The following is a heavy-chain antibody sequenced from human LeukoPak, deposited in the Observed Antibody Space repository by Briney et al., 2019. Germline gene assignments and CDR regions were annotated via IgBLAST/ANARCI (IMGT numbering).Heavy chain of an antibody. D-gene: IGHD3-10*01. CDR1: GGSITSYY. CDR3: ARGGVNYKIAGP. J-gene: IGHJ5*02. V-gene: IGHV4-59*01. Sequence: SETLSLTCTVSGGSITSYYWSWLRQPPGKGLEWIGYIYYSGSTNYNPSLKSRVTISVDTSKNQFSLKLSSETSADTAVYYCARGGVNYKIAGPWGQGALVTVSS. CDR2: IYYSGST.